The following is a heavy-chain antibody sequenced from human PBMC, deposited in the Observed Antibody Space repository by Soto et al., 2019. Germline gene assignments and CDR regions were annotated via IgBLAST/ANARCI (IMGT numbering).Heavy chain of an antibody. CDR3: AKVALVPATIGNWFDP. Sequence: EVQLLESGGGLVQPGGSLRLSCAASGFTFSSYAMSWVRQAPGKGLEWVSTISGSGGSTYYADSVKGRFTISRDNSKNTLYLQINSLRAEDTAVYYCAKVALVPATIGNWFDPWGQGTLVTVSS. J-gene: IGHJ5*02. D-gene: IGHD2-2*01. CDR2: ISGSGGST. V-gene: IGHV3-23*01. CDR1: GFTFSSYA.